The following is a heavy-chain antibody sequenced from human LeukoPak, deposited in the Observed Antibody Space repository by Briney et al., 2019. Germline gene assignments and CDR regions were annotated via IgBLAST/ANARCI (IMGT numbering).Heavy chain of an antibody. CDR1: GGSISSSNW. CDR2: IYHSGST. J-gene: IGHJ4*02. Sequence: SGTLSLTCAVSGGSISSSNWWSWVRQPPGKELEWIGEIYHSGSTNYNPSLKSRVTISVDKSKNQFSLKLSSVTAADTAVYYCASLYCSSTSCYFYYWGQGTLVTVSS. CDR3: ASLYCSSTSCYFYY. V-gene: IGHV4-4*02. D-gene: IGHD2-2*01.